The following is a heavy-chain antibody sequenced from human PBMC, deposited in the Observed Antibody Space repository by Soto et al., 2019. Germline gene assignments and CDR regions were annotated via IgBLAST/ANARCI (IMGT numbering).Heavy chain of an antibody. CDR1: GGSISSYY. D-gene: IGHD7-27*01. J-gene: IGHJ4*02. V-gene: IGHV4-59*08. CDR2: IYYSGST. Sequence: PSETLSLTCTVSGGSISSYYWSWIRQPPGKGLEWIGYIYYSGSTNYNPSLKSRVTISVDTSKNQFSLKLSSVTAADTAVYYCARHGDEGPFDYWGQGTLVTSPQ. CDR3: ARHGDEGPFDY.